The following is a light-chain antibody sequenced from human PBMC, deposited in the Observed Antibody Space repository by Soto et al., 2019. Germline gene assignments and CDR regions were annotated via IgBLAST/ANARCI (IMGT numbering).Light chain of an antibody. V-gene: IGKV3-15*01. J-gene: IGKJ1*01. CDR1: QSVGTY. CDR3: QQYDNLPPWT. CDR2: GAS. Sequence: EIVMTQSPATLSVSPGEIATLSCKASQSVGTYLAWYQQKPGQAPRLLIYGASTRATGVPARFSGGGSGTEFTLTISSLQAEDFAIYHFQQYDNLPPWTFGQGTKVEIK.